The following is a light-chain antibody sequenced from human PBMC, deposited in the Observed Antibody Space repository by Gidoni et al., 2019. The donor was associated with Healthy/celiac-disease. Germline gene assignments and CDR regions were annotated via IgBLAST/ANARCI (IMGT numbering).Light chain of an antibody. Sequence: DIQLTQSPSSLSASVGDRVTITCQASQDISNYLNWYQQKPGKAPKLLIYDASNLETGVTSRLSGRGSGTDFTFNISSLQPEDIATYYCQQYDNLPYTFGQGTKLEIK. V-gene: IGKV1-33*01. J-gene: IGKJ2*01. CDR3: QQYDNLPYT. CDR2: DAS. CDR1: QDISNY.